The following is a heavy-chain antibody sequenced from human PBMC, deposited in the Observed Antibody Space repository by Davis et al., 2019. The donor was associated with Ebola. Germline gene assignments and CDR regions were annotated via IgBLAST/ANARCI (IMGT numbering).Heavy chain of an antibody. CDR2: ISYDGSNK. D-gene: IGHD2-2*01. CDR1: GFTFSSYA. J-gene: IGHJ6*02. V-gene: IGHV3-30-3*01. Sequence: GGSLRLSCAASGFTFSSYAMHWVRQAPGKGLEWVAVISYDGSNKYYADSVKGRFTISRYNSKNTLYLQMNSLRAEDTAVYYCARDGCSRTSCYYVNYGMDVWGQGTTVTVSS. CDR3: ARDGCSRTSCYYVNYGMDV.